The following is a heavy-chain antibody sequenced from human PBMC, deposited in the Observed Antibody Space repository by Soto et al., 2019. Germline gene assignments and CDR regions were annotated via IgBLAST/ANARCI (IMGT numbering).Heavy chain of an antibody. D-gene: IGHD3-3*01. CDR1: GGSISNYF. CDR3: ARGGQDFWSGPFDY. CDR2: IDNSGST. Sequence: LSLTCTVSGGSISNYFCNWIRQPAGKGLEWIGRIDNSGSTNYNPSLKSRITMSADTSRNQFSLKLNSVTAADTAVYYCARGGQDFWSGPFDYWGQGARGAV. V-gene: IGHV4-4*07. J-gene: IGHJ4*02.